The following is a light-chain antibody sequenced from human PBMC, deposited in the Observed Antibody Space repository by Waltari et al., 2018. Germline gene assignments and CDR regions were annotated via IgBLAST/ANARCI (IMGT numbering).Light chain of an antibody. Sequence: CRASQSIGRYLIWYQQKPGQAPGLLSYGASTSAAGVPDSFSGSESETDFSLYISILEPEDFAVYYCQNHERLPAVFGGATKVEIK. CDR2: GAS. V-gene: IGKV3-20*01. CDR3: QNHERLPAV. J-gene: IGKJ4*02. CDR1: QSIGRY.